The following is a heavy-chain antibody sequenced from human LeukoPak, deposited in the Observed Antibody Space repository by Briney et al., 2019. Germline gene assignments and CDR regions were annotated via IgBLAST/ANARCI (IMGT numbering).Heavy chain of an antibody. CDR1: GGSISSGDYY. J-gene: IGHJ4*02. D-gene: IGHD3-22*01. CDR3: ASGTVYYYDSSGYSNAEFDY. CDR2: IYYSGST. Sequence: SETLSLTCTVSGGSISSGDYYWSWLRQPPGKGLEWIGYIYYSGSTYYNPSLKSRVTISVDTSKNQFSLKLSSVTAADTAVYYCASGTVYYYDSSGYSNAEFDYWGQGTLVTVSS. V-gene: IGHV4-30-4*01.